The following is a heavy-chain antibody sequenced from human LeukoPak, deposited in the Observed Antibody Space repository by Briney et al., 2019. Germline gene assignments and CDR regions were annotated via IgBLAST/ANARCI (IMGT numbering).Heavy chain of an antibody. CDR2: IIPIFGTA. D-gene: IGHD6-19*01. Sequence: GASVKVSCKASGYTFTSYGISWVRQAPGQGLEWMGGIIPIFGTANYAQKFQGRVTITADKSTSTAYMELSSLRSEDTAVYYCARLQWLVHHYYMDVWGKGTTVTVSS. V-gene: IGHV1-69*06. J-gene: IGHJ6*03. CDR1: GYTFTSYG. CDR3: ARLQWLVHHYYMDV.